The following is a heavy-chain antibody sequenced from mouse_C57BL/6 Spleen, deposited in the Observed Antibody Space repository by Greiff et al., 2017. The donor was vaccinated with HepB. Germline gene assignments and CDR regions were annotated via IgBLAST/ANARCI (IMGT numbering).Heavy chain of an antibody. CDR2: FYPGSGSI. CDR3: ARHEDSYYGSSYGGYFDY. D-gene: IGHD1-1*01. V-gene: IGHV1-62-2*01. CDR1: GYTFTEYT. Sequence: VKLVESGAELVKPGASVKLSCKASGYTFTEYTIHWVKQRSGQGLEWIGWFYPGSGSIKYNEKFKDKATLTADKSSSTVYMELSRLTSEDSAVYFCARHEDSYYGSSYGGYFDYWGQGTTLTVSS. J-gene: IGHJ2*01.